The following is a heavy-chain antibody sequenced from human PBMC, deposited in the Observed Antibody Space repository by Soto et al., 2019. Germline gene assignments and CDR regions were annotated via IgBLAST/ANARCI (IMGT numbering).Heavy chain of an antibody. CDR3: ARGISGSGRYWYFDL. CDR1: GGSFSGYY. V-gene: IGHV4-34*01. D-gene: IGHD3-10*01. J-gene: IGHJ2*01. Sequence: TSETLSLTCAVYGGSFSGYYWSWIRQPPGKGLEWIGEINRSGSTNYNPSLKSRVTISVDTSKNQFSLKLSSVTAADTAVYYCARGISGSGRYWYFDLWGRGTLVTVSS. CDR2: INRSGST.